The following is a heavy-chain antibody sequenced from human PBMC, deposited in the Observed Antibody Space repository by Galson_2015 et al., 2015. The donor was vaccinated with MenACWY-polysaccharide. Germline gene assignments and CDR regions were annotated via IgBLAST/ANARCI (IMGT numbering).Heavy chain of an antibody. CDR3: ARAGRTDIVVVGYGWGFDY. Sequence: ETLSLTCTVSGGSISRSSHYWGWIRQPPGKGLEWIGTVSYSGSAYYNASPKSRVTISVDASKNQFSLKLSSVTAADTAIYCCARAGRTDIVVVGYGWGFDYWGQGALVTVSS. CDR2: VSYSGSA. J-gene: IGHJ4*02. D-gene: IGHD2-2*01. V-gene: IGHV4-39*07. CDR1: GGSISRSSHY.